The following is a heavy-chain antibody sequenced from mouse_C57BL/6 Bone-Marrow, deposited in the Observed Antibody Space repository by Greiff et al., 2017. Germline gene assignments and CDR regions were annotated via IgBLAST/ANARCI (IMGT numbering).Heavy chain of an antibody. V-gene: IGHV1-52*01. CDR1: GYTFTSYW. CDR3: ARDELIGGYGYVWFAY. D-gene: IGHD2-2*01. Sequence: VQLQQPGAELVRPGSSVKLSCKASGYTFTSYWMHWVKQRPIQGLEWIGNIDPSDSETHYNQKFKDKATLTVDKSSSTAYMQLSSLTSEDSAVYYCARDELIGGYGYVWFAYWGQGTLVTVSA. CDR2: IDPSDSET. J-gene: IGHJ3*01.